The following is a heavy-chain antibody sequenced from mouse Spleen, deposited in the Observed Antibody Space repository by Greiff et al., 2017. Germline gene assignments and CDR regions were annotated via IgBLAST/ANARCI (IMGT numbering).Heavy chain of an antibody. D-gene: IGHD1-1*01. CDR1: GYTFTRYW. CDR2: INPGNGDT. Sequence: QVQLKQPGTELVKPGASVKLSCKASGYTFTRYWMHWIKQRPGQGLEWIGNINPGNGDTNNNEKLKRKATLTVDKSSTTAYMQLSSLTSEDSAVYYCAREHYYGFAYWGQGTLVTVSA. CDR3: AREHYYGFAY. V-gene: IGHV1-53*01. J-gene: IGHJ3*01.